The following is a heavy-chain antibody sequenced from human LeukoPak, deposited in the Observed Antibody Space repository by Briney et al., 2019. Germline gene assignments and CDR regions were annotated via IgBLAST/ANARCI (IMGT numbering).Heavy chain of an antibody. Sequence: ASVKVSCKASGYTFTSYDISWVRQAPGQGLEWMGGIIPIFGTANYAQKFQGRVTITADKSTSTAYMELSSLRSEDTAVYYCAGILAGYYYYYMDVWGKGTTVTVSS. D-gene: IGHD3-9*01. V-gene: IGHV1-69*06. CDR3: AGILAGYYYYYMDV. CDR2: IIPIFGTA. J-gene: IGHJ6*03. CDR1: GYTFTSYD.